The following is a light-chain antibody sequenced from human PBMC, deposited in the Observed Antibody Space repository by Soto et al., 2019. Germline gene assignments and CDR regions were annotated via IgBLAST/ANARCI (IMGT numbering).Light chain of an antibody. CDR3: QQRSIWVT. J-gene: IGKJ4*01. V-gene: IGKV3-11*01. Sequence: DIVLTQSPATLSLSPGERATLSCRASQSVSSYLAWYQHKPGQAPRLLIYDSSNRATGIPGRFSGSGSGTDFPLTISSREPEDFGVYYCQQRSIWVTFGGGPKVQI. CDR2: DSS. CDR1: QSVSSY.